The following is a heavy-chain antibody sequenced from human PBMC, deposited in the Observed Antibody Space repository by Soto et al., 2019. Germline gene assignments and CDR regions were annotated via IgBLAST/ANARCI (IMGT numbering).Heavy chain of an antibody. CDR3: ARPNSYGVTFHYYYGMDV. CDR2: IIPMFGT. CDR1: GGTFNNYA. V-gene: IGHV1-69*01. J-gene: IGHJ6*02. D-gene: IGHD3-10*01. Sequence: QVPLVQSGAEVKRPGSSVKVSCEASGGTFNNYAITWVRQAPGQGLEWMGGIIPMFGTNYAQKFQDRVTIAADESTGTAYMELSGLRSEDTAVYFCARPNSYGVTFHYYYGMDVWGQGTTVTVSS.